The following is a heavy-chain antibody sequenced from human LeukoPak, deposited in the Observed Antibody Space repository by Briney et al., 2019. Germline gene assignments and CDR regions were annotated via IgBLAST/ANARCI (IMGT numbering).Heavy chain of an antibody. V-gene: IGHV3-21*01. Sequence: KTGGSLRLSCAAPGFNFGSYTINWVRQAPGKGLEWVSSVSNTNTYYADSVKGRFTISRDNAKNSVFLQMSSLGDEDTALYFCARDDYGDSHFDYWGQGILVTVSS. D-gene: IGHD4-17*01. CDR3: ARDDYGDSHFDY. J-gene: IGHJ4*01. CDR1: GFNFGSYT. CDR2: VSNTNT.